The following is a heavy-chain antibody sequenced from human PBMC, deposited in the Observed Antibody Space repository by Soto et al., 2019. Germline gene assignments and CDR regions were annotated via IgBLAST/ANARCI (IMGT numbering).Heavy chain of an antibody. D-gene: IGHD2-2*01. J-gene: IGHJ4*02. CDR2: ISGSGGST. CDR1: GFTFSSYA. V-gene: IGHV3-23*01. CDR3: AKEPAASRFDY. Sequence: GGYLRVSFAASGFTFSSYAMNWVRQDPGEALEWVSAISGSGGSTYYADSVKGRFTISRDNSKNTLYLQMNSLRAEDTAGYYCAKEPAASRFDYWGQGT.